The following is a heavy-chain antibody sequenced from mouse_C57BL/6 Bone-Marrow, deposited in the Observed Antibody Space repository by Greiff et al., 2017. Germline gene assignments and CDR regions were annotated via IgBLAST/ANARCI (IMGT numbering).Heavy chain of an antibody. CDR2: LHPSDSDT. V-gene: IGHV1-74*01. Sequence: QVQLQQPGAELVKPGASVKVSCKASGYTFTSYWMHWVKQRPGQGLEWIGRLHPSDSDTNYNQKFKGKATLTVDKSSSTAYMQLSSLTSEDSAVYYCAIWKGRRFAYWGQGTLVTVAA. J-gene: IGHJ3*01. CDR1: GYTFTSYW. CDR3: AIWKGRRFAY.